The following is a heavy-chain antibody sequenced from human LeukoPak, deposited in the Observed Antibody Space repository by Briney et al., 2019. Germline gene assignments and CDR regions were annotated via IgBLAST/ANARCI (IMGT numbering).Heavy chain of an antibody. CDR2: INPNSGGT. V-gene: IGHV1-2*04. CDR1: GYTFTSYA. J-gene: IGHJ4*02. CDR3: ARGPYYYDSSGYYSY. D-gene: IGHD3-22*01. Sequence: GASVKVSCKASGYTFTSYAMNWVRQAPGQGLEWMGWINPNSGGTNYAQKFQGWVTMTRDTSISTAYMELSRLRSDDTAVYYCARGPYYYDSSGYYSYWGQGTLVTVSS.